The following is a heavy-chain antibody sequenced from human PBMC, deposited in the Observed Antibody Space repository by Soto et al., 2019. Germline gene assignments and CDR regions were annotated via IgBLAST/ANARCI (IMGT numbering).Heavy chain of an antibody. CDR2: IIPILGIA. Sequence: GASVKVSCKASGGTFSSYTISWVRQAPGQGLEWMGRIIPILGIANYAQKFQGRVTMTTDTSTSTAYMELRSLRSDDTAVYYCARVLYSSSWYAPGYWGQGTLVTVSS. CDR3: ARVLYSSSWYAPGY. V-gene: IGHV1-69*02. CDR1: GGTFSSYT. D-gene: IGHD6-13*01. J-gene: IGHJ4*02.